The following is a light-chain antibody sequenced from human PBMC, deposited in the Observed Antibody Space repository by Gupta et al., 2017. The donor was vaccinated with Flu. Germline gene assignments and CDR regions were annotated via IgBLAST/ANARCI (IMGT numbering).Light chain of an antibody. Sequence: GGNDMESRNGYGYWHRPGQATVLVVYDDSGRTSGYPDRFSGSNSGDTATLTISSVEAGDEADYCCQLWDSETNHVLFGGGTKLTVL. CDR1: DMESRN. V-gene: IGLV3-21*02. CDR3: QLWDSETNHVL. J-gene: IGLJ3*02. CDR2: DDS.